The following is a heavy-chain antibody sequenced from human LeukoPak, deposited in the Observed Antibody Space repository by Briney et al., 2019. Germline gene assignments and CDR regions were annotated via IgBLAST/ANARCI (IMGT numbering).Heavy chain of an antibody. J-gene: IGHJ4*02. CDR3: ARDQGVAARDY. CDR2: INHSGST. Sequence: SETLSLTCAVYGGSFSGYHWSWVRQPPGKGLEWIGEINHSGSTNYNPSLKSRVTISVDTSKNQFSLKLSSVTAADTAVYYCARDQGVAARDYWGQGTLVTVSS. CDR1: GGSFSGYH. V-gene: IGHV4-34*01. D-gene: IGHD6-6*01.